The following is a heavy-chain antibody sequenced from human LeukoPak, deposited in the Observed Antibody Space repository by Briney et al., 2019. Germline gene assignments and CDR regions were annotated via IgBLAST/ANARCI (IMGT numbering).Heavy chain of an antibody. CDR3: AGRQQLLPFPC. D-gene: IGHD6-13*01. J-gene: IGHJ4*02. Sequence: PSETLSLTCAVYGGSFSGYYWSWIRQPPGKGLEWIGEINHSGSTNYNPSLKSRVTISVDTSKNQFSLKLSSVTAADTAVYYCAGRQQLLPFPCWGQGTLVTVSS. CDR1: GGSFSGYY. V-gene: IGHV4-34*01. CDR2: INHSGST.